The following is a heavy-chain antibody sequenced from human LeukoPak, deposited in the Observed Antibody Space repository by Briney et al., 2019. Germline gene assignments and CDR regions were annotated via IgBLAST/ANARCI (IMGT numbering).Heavy chain of an antibody. V-gene: IGHV4-39*01. D-gene: IGHD6-19*01. CDR2: IYYRGTT. CDR1: GGSISSSSYY. J-gene: IGHJ4*02. CDR3: ATSITVAGIAKIFDY. Sequence: PSETLSLTCSVSGGSISSSSYYWGWIRQPPGKGLEWIGRIYYRGTTYSHPSLKIRVTILVATAKNQFSLKLNSVTCADTAVYYCATSITVAGIAKIFDYGGQGTLVTVSS.